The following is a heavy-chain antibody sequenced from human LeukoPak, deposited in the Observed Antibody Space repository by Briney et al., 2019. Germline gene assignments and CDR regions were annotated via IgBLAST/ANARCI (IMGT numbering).Heavy chain of an antibody. J-gene: IGHJ4*02. V-gene: IGHV4-38-2*02. CDR1: GSSISSGYY. CDR2: MHHSGNT. CDR3: ARDGGWYGTFVFDY. Sequence: SETLSLTCTVSGSSISSGYYWGWIRQPPGKGLEWIGNMHHSGNTYYNPSLRSRVTISIDTSNNQFSLKLTSVTAADTAVYYCARDGGWYGTFVFDYWGQGTLVTVSS. D-gene: IGHD6-19*01.